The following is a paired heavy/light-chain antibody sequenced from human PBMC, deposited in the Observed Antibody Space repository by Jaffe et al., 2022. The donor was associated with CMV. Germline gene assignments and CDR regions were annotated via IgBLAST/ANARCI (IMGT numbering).Light chain of an antibody. V-gene: IGLV1-51*02. CDR2: ENN. CDR3: GTWDRSLSGWV. Sequence: QSVLTQPPSVSAAPGQRVTISCSGSTSNIGNSYVFWYQQFPGTAPRLLIYENNQRFSGIPDRFSGSKSGTSATLAITGLQPGDEAEYYCGTWDRSLSGWVFGGGTKLTVL. CDR1: TSNIGNSY. J-gene: IGLJ3*02.
Heavy chain of an antibody. CDR3: ARGNFDSGKLSWGGANHYYGLDV. Sequence: QVQVQQWGGGLLKPSETLSLTCAVDGGSFSGYYWNWIRKSPGKGLEWIGEITHGGSTNYNPSLRGRVTMSADTSSKQFSLNLASVTAADTAVYYCARGNFDSGKLSWGGANHYYGLDVWGQGTTVTVS. J-gene: IGHJ6*02. V-gene: IGHV4-34*01. CDR2: ITHGGST. CDR1: GGSFSGYY. D-gene: IGHD3-10*01.